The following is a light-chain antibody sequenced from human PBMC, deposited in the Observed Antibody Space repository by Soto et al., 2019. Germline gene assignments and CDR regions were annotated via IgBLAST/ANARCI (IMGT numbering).Light chain of an antibody. V-gene: IGKV3-15*01. CDR3: QQYSNWPPIT. CDR1: QSVSSS. J-gene: IGKJ5*01. Sequence: EIVMTQSAATVSVSPGERATLSCRASQSVSSSLAWYQHKPGRAPRLLVYGASTRATGVPPRFSGRGSGTEFTHTISSIQYEDFSIYFCQQYSNWPPITFGQGTRLEIK. CDR2: GAS.